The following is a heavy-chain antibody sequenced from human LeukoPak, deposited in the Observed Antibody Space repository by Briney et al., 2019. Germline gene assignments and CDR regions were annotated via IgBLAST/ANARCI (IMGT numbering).Heavy chain of an antibody. J-gene: IGHJ4*02. Sequence: PGGSLRLSCAASGFTFSRHWMTWVRQAPGKGLEWVANIKHDGSEKNYVDSVKGRFTISRDNAKNSLYLQMNSLRAEDTAVYYCAKEQNTYSSSPPDYWGQGTLVTVFS. V-gene: IGHV3-7*03. CDR3: AKEQNTYSSSPPDY. D-gene: IGHD6-13*01. CDR1: GFTFSRHW. CDR2: IKHDGSEK.